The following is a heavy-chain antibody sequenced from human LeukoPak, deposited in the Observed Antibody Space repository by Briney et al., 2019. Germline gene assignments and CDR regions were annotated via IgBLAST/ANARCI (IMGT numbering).Heavy chain of an antibody. D-gene: IGHD2-2*01. Sequence: ASVKVSCKASGYTFTGYFMHWVRQAPGQGLEWMGWINPNSGDTNYAQKFQGRATMTRDTSISTAYMELSRLTSDDTAVYYCARGGVVPAAMGWFDPWGQGTLVTVSS. J-gene: IGHJ5*02. CDR2: INPNSGDT. V-gene: IGHV1-2*02. CDR3: ARGGVVPAAMGWFDP. CDR1: GYTFTGYF.